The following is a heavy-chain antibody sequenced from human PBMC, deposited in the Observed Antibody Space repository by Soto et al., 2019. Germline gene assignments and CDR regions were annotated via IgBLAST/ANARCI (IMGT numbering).Heavy chain of an antibody. V-gene: IGHV3-7*03. D-gene: IGHD3-10*01. CDR2: IRHDGSED. CDR3: SRASPGEFFFFGMDV. Sequence: GGSLRLSCVGSGFPFNKFWMTWVRQAPGKGLERVAMIRHDGSEDSYVDSVKGRFTISRDNTQNSLYLQMNGLRDEDTAVYYCSRASPGEFFFFGMDVWGQGKTVTDSS. CDR1: GFPFNKFW. J-gene: IGHJ6*02.